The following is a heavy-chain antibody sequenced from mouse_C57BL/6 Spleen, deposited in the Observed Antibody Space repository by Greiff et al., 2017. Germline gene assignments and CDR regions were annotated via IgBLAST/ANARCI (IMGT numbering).Heavy chain of an antibody. J-gene: IGHJ2*01. D-gene: IGHD1-1*01. V-gene: IGHV1-69*01. CDR3: ARSLFITTVVASFDY. CDR2: IDPSDSYT. Sequence: QVQLQQPGAELVMPGASVKLSCKASGYTFTSYWMHWVKQRPGQGLEWIGEIDPSDSYTNYNQKFKGKSTLTVDKSSSTAYMQLSSLTSEDSAVYYCARSLFITTVVASFDYWGQGTTLTVSS. CDR1: GYTFTSYW.